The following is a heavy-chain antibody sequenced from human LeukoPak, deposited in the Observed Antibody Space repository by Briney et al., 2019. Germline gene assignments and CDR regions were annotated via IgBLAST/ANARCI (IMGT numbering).Heavy chain of an antibody. CDR3: ATRGITGTTSPSY. D-gene: IGHD1-7*01. CDR1: GYTLTELS. J-gene: IGHJ4*02. V-gene: IGHV1-24*01. Sequence: ASVKVSCKVSGYTLTELSMHWVRQAPGKGLEWMGGFDSEDGETIYAQKFQGRVTMTEGTSTDTAYMELSSLRSEDTAVYYCATRGITGTTSPSYWGQGTLVTVSS. CDR2: FDSEDGET.